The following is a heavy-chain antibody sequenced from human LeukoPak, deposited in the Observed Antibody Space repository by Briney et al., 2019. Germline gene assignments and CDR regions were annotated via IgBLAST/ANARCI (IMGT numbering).Heavy chain of an antibody. Sequence: SQTLSLTCTVSGGSISSGGYYWSWIRQHPGKGLEWIGYIYYSGTTYYNPSLKSRVTVSVDTSKNQFSLKLSSVTAADTAVYYCARYYGSGRYFDYWGQGTLVTVSS. CDR2: IYYSGTT. V-gene: IGHV4-31*03. D-gene: IGHD3-10*01. CDR1: GGSISSGGYY. CDR3: ARYYGSGRYFDY. J-gene: IGHJ4*02.